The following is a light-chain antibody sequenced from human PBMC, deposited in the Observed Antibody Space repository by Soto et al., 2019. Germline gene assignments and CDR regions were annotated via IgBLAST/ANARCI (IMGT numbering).Light chain of an antibody. Sequence: QSVLPQPPSVSAAPRQKVTISCSGSRSNVGINYVAWYQQLPGAAPKLLIYDTNKRPSGIPDRFSGSKSGTSATLDITGLQTGDEADYYCVTWDNTLTAVVFGGGTKVTVL. J-gene: IGLJ2*01. V-gene: IGLV1-51*01. CDR2: DTN. CDR1: RSNVGINY. CDR3: VTWDNTLTAVV.